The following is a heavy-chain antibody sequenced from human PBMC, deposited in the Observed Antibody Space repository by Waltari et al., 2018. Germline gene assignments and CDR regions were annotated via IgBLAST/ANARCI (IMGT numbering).Heavy chain of an antibody. CDR1: GFTVSSNY. CDR2: IYSGGST. J-gene: IGHJ6*03. D-gene: IGHD6-6*01. V-gene: IGHV3-53*02. CDR3: AGEDSSSPPAPYYYYYYMDV. Sequence: EVQLVETGGGLIQPGGSLRLSCAASGFTVSSNYMSWVRQAPGKGLEWVSVIYSGGSTYYADSVKGRFTISRDNSKNTLYLQMNSLRAEDTAVYYCAGEDSSSPPAPYYYYYYMDVWGKGTTVTVSS.